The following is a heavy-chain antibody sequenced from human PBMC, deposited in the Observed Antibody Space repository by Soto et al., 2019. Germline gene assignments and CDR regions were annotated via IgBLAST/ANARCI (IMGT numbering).Heavy chain of an antibody. V-gene: IGHV3-13*01. J-gene: IGHJ3*02. D-gene: IGHD2-15*01. CDR2: IGTAGDT. CDR1: GFTFSSYD. CDR3: ARGSPLGYCSGGSCSAFDI. Sequence: PGGSLRLSCAASGFTFSSYDMHWVRQATGKGLEWVSAIGTAGDTYYPGSVKGRFTISRENAKNSLYLQMNSLRAGDTAVYYCARGSPLGYCSGGSCSAFDIWGQGTMVTVSS.